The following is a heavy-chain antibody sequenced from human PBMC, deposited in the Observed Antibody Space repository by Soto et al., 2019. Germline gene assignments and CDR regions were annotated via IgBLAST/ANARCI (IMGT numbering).Heavy chain of an antibody. D-gene: IGHD3-22*01. CDR3: ARSPPGYYYDSSGYYYFGDDFDI. J-gene: IGHJ3*02. V-gene: IGHV5-51*01. CDR2: IYSGDSDT. Sequence: GESLKISCKGSGYSFTSYWIGWVRQMPGKGLEWMGIIYSGDSDTRYSPSFQGQVTISADKSISTAYLQWSSLKASDTAMYYCARSPPGYYYDSSGYYYFGDDFDIWGQGTMVTVSS. CDR1: GYSFTSYW.